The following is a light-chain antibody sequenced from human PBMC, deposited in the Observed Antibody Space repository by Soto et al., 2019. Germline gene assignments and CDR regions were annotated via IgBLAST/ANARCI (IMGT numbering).Light chain of an antibody. CDR1: SSDVGGYNF. CDR2: DVS. V-gene: IGLV2-14*03. J-gene: IGLJ2*01. CDR3: SSCTSTNTLV. Sequence: QSALTQPASVSGSPGQSITISCTGTSSDVGGYNFVSWYQQHPGKAPKLIIYDVSNRPSGVSNRFSGSKSDNTASLTISGLQAVDEADYYCSSCTSTNTLVFGGGTKLTVL.